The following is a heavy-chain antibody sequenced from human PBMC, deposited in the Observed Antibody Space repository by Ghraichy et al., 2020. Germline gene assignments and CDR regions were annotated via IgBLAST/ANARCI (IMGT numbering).Heavy chain of an antibody. Sequence: GTLYLTCAVSGGSISSDNWWSWVRQPPGKGLELIGEIFHSGSTNYNPSLKSRVTISVDNSKNQFSLRLSSVTAADTAVYYCARMPFSYYAMDVWGQGTTVIVSS. CDR1: GGSISSDNW. D-gene: IGHD2-2*01. V-gene: IGHV4-4*02. CDR3: ARMPFSYYAMDV. J-gene: IGHJ6*02. CDR2: IFHSGST.